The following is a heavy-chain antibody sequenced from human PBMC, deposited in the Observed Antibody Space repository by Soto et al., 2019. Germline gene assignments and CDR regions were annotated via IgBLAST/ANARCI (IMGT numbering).Heavy chain of an antibody. CDR2: IYYSGST. J-gene: IGHJ6*02. CDR1: GGSISSGGYY. D-gene: IGHD3-22*01. CDR3: ASSAYYYDSSGYYSTTYGMDV. Sequence: PSETLSLTCTVSGGSISSGGYYWSWIRQHPGKGLEWIGYIYYSGSTYYNPSLKSRVTISVDTSKNQFSLKLSSVTAADTAVYYCASSAYYYDSSGYYSTTYGMDVWGQGPTVTVSS. V-gene: IGHV4-31*03.